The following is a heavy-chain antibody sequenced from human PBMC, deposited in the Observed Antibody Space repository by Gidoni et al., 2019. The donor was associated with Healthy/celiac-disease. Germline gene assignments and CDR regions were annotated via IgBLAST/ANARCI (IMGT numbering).Heavy chain of an antibody. V-gene: IGHV4-31*02. J-gene: IGHJ4*02. CDR2: ST. Sequence: STYYNPSLKSRVTISVDTSKNQFSLKLSSVTAADTAVYYCARTEALTMVQGVGENYFDYWGQGTLVTVSS. CDR3: ARTEALTMVQGVGENYFDY. D-gene: IGHD3-10*01.